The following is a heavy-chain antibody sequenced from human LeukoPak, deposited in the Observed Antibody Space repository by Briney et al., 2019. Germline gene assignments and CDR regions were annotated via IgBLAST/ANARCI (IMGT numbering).Heavy chain of an antibody. CDR2: IIPIFGTA. J-gene: IGHJ4*02. CDR1: GDTFSSYA. D-gene: IGHD6-19*01. V-gene: IGHV1-69*13. Sequence: GASVKVTCKASGDTFSSYAISWVRQAPGQGLEWMGGIIPIFGTANYAQKFQGRVTITADESTSTAYMDLSSLRSEDTAVYCCARGRMAGTYVFGYWGQGTLVTVSS. CDR3: ARGRMAGTYVFGY.